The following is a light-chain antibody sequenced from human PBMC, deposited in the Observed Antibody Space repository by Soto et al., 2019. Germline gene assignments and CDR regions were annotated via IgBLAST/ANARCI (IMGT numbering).Light chain of an antibody. J-gene: IGKJ4*01. Sequence: EIVLAQSPGTLSLSPWQRATLSCRASQSVSRDYVAWYQHKPGQAPRLLIYAASSRPSGIPDRFGGSGSGTDFTLTISRLEPEDFALYYCQQYGSSPLTFGGGTKVDI. V-gene: IGKV3-20*01. CDR2: AAS. CDR3: QQYGSSPLT. CDR1: QSVSRDY.